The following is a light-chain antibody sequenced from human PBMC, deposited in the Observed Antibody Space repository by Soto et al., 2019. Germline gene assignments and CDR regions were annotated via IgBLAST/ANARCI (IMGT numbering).Light chain of an antibody. CDR1: QSISSW. Sequence: IQMTQSPSTLSASVGDRVTITCRASQSISSWLAWYQQKPGKAPKLLIYDASSLESGVPSRFSGSGSGTEFALTISSLQPDHFATYYCQQYNSPWTFGQGTKVEIK. J-gene: IGKJ1*01. CDR3: QQYNSPWT. CDR2: DAS. V-gene: IGKV1-5*01.